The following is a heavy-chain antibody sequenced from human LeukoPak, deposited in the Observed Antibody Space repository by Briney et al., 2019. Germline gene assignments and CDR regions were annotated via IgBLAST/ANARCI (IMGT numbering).Heavy chain of an antibody. Sequence: SETLSLTCSVSGGSIGRSSYYWGWTRQPPGKGLEWIGSIYSGGGTYYNPSLKSRVTISVDTSRNQFSLKLGSVTAADTAVYYCARHGSTATGAFTYWGQGTLVTVSS. J-gene: IGHJ4*02. V-gene: IGHV4-39*01. CDR1: GGSIGRSSYY. CDR3: ARHGSTATGAFTY. D-gene: IGHD1-26*01. CDR2: IYSGGGT.